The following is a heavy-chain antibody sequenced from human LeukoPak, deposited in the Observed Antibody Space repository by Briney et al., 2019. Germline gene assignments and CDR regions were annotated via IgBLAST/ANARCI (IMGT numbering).Heavy chain of an antibody. CDR3: AKDSLADIDY. D-gene: IGHD3-16*01. CDR1: GFIFSTYG. V-gene: IGHV3-30*02. J-gene: IGHJ4*02. Sequence: PGGSLRLSCAASGFIFSTYGMYWVRQAPGKGLEWVAFIRHDGSIKNYADSVKGRCTISRDNSKNTLYLQMNSLRAEDTSVYYCAKDSLADIDYWGQGTLVTVSS. CDR2: IRHDGSIK.